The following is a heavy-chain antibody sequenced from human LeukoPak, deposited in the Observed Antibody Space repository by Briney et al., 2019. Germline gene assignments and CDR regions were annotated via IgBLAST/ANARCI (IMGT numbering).Heavy chain of an antibody. V-gene: IGHV1-2*02. CDR3: AREERYSDADHHYPDLGY. CDR2: INPNGGAT. CDR1: GYIFTGYY. D-gene: IGHD3-3*01. Sequence: ASVKASCKASGYIFTGYYLFWVRQAPGQGLEWMGWINPNGGATRYAQKFQGRVTLTCDTSIRTTYMELSSLTSDDTAVYYCAREERYSDADHHYPDLGYLGQGTLVHVSS. J-gene: IGHJ4*02.